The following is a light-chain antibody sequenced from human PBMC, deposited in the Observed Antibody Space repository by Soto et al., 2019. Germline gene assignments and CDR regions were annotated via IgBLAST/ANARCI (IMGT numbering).Light chain of an antibody. J-gene: IGKJ4*01. CDR2: GAS. Sequence: EIVLTQSPGTLSLSPGERATLSCRASQSVKSSYLAWYQQKPGQPPRLLIYGASTRATGIPDRFIGRGSGTDFTLTISRMEPEDFAVFYCQQYGSSPLTFGGGTKWIS. CDR3: QQYGSSPLT. CDR1: QSVKSSY. V-gene: IGKV3-20*01.